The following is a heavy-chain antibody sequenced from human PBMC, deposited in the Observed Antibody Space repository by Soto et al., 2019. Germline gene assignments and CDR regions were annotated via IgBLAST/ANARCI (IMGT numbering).Heavy chain of an antibody. CDR2: IYYRGST. V-gene: IGHV4-31*03. CDR1: GGSIISGGYY. D-gene: IGHD3-9*01. J-gene: IGHJ5*02. Sequence: QVQLQESGPGLVKPSQTLSLTFTVSGGSIISGGYYWSWLHHHPGQVLERIGYIYYRGSTYYNPSLKSCVTISENTSKNQFSQKLSGVTAADTAVYYCAKEKRYFDPVGGNWFDPWGQGTLATVSS. CDR3: AKEKRYFDPVGGNWFDP.